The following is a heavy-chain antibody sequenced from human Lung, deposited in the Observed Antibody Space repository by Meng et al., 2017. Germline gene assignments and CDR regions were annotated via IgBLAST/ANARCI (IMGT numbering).Heavy chain of an antibody. Sequence: QGQPVQSGAECKKPGASVKVSFKASGYTFTTYTITWVRQAHGRGLEWMGWISTNTGNPTYVQGFTGRFVFSLDTSVSTAYLQISSLEAADTAVYYCARGGDFDPWGQGTLVTVSS. V-gene: IGHV7-4-1*02. D-gene: IGHD2/OR15-2a*01. CDR3: ARGGDFDP. CDR1: GYTFTTYT. CDR2: ISTNTGNP. J-gene: IGHJ5*02.